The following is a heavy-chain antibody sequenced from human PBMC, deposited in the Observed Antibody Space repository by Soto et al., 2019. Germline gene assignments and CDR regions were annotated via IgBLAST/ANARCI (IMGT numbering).Heavy chain of an antibody. V-gene: IGHV1-69*12. Sequence: QVQLVQSGAEVKKPGSSVKVSCKASGGSLSNYGISWVRQAPGQGLEWMGAIIPVFGTPNYAQKFQDRVTVTADDSTTTVYVEVRSLTSEDTAVYYCARGDATKIVVTAYYAMDVWGQGTTVTVSS. CDR2: IIPVFGTP. CDR3: ARGDATKIVVTAYYAMDV. CDR1: GGSLSNYG. J-gene: IGHJ6*02. D-gene: IGHD3-22*01.